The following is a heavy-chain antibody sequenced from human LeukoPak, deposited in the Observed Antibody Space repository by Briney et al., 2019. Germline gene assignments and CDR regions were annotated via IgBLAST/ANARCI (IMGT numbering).Heavy chain of an antibody. V-gene: IGHV3-23*01. Sequence: ETLSLTCTVSGGSISSSSYYWGWIRQPPGKGLEWVSAISGSGGSTYYADSVKGRFTISRDNSKNTLYLQMNSLRAEDTAVYYCAKVMTRTMVRGVPPSDYWGQGTLVTVSS. D-gene: IGHD3-10*01. CDR2: ISGSGGST. CDR1: GGSISSSSYY. CDR3: AKVMTRTMVRGVPPSDY. J-gene: IGHJ4*02.